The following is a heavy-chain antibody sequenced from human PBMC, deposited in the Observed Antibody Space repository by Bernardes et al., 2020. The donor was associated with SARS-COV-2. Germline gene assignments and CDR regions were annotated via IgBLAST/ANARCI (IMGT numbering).Heavy chain of an antibody. V-gene: IGHV3-33*08. CDR3: ARDLELVGAYDY. CDR2: IWYDGSNK. D-gene: IGHD1-26*01. CDR1: GFTFSSYG. Sequence: SVRLSCAASGFTFSSYGMHWVRQAPGKGLEWVAVIWYDGSNKYYADSVKGRFTISRDNSKNTLYLQMNSLRAEDTAVYYCARDLELVGAYDYWGQGTLVTVSS. J-gene: IGHJ4*02.